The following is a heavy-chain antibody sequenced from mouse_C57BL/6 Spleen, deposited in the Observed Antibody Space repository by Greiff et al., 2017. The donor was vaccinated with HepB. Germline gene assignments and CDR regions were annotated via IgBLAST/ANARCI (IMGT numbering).Heavy chain of an antibody. J-gene: IGHJ4*01. CDR1: GYSITSGYY. V-gene: IGHV3-6*01. CDR2: ISYDGSN. Sequence: EVQLKQSGPGLVKPSQSLSLTCSVTGYSITSGYYWNWIRHFPGNKLEWMGYISYDGSNNYNPSLKNRISITRDTSKNQFFLKLNSVTTEDTATYYCAGEAGYAMDYWGQGTSVTVSS. CDR3: AGEAGYAMDY.